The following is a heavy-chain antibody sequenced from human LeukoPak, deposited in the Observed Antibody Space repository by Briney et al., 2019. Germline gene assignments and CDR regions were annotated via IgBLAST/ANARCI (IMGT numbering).Heavy chain of an antibody. CDR1: GFTLSNYA. Sequence: PGRSPRLSCAASGFTLSNYAMHWVRQAPGKGLEWVAVISFDGTNKYYANSVQGRFTISRDNSKNTLYLQMNSLRAEDTAVYYCAREGATTHFDYWGQGTLVTVSS. CDR3: AREGATTHFDY. V-gene: IGHV3-30-3*01. D-gene: IGHD1-26*01. J-gene: IGHJ4*02. CDR2: ISFDGTNK.